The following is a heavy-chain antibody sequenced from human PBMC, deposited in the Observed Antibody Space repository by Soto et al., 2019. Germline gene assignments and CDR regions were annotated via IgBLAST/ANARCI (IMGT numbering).Heavy chain of an antibody. V-gene: IGHV3-21*01. CDR1: GFTFSSYS. CDR2: ISSSSSYI. CDR3: ARDRLVAAAGYYFDY. Sequence: LRLSCAASGFTFSSYSMNWVRQAPGKGLEWVSSISSSSSYIYYADSVKGRFTISRDNAKNSLYLQMNSLRAEDTAVYYCARDRLVAAAGYYFDYWGQGTLVTVSS. D-gene: IGHD6-13*01. J-gene: IGHJ4*02.